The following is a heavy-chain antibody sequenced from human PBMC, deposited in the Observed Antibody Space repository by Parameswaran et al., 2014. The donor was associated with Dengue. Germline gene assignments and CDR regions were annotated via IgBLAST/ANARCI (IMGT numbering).Heavy chain of an antibody. D-gene: IGHD2-2*01. J-gene: IGHJ4*03. CDR2: ISSSSSYI. Sequence: VRQMPGKGLEWVSSISSSSSYIYYADSVKGRFTISRDNAKNSLYLQMNSLRAEDTAVYYCARDHDCSSTSCYFDYWARNLVTVSS. CDR3: ARDHDCSSTSCYFDY. V-gene: IGHV3-21*01.